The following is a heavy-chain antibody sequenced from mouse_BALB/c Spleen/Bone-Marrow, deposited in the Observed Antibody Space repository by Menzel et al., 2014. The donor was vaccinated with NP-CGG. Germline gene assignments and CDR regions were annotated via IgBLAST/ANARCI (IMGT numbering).Heavy chain of an antibody. Sequence: DVKLVESGGGLVKPGGSLKLSCAASGFTFSYYGMSWVRQSPEKRLEWVAEISSGGSYTYYPDTVTGRFTISRDNAKNTLYLEMSSLRSEDTAMYYCARDSSGYFDYWGQGTTLTVSP. V-gene: IGHV5-9-4*01. D-gene: IGHD3-1*01. J-gene: IGHJ2*01. CDR3: ARDSSGYFDY. CDR2: ISSGGSYT. CDR1: GFTFSYYG.